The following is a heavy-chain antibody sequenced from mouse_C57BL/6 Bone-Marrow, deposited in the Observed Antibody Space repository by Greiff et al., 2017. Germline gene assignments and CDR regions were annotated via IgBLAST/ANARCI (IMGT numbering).Heavy chain of an antibody. D-gene: IGHD3-1*01. V-gene: IGHV1-63*01. J-gene: IGHJ2*01. CDR1: GYTFTNYW. CDR3: ARRATQAYCEY. CDR2: IYPGGGCT. Sequence: QVQLQQSGAELVRPGTSVKMSCKASGYTFTNYWIGWAKQRPGHGLEWIGDIYPGGGCTNYNEKFKGKATLTADKSSSTAYMQLSSLTSEDSAVYYCARRATQAYCEYGGQGTTLTVAS.